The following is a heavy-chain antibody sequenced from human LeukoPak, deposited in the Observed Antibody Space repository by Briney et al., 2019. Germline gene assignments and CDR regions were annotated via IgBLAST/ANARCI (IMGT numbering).Heavy chain of an antibody. CDR2: IHYTGAT. CDR1: GDSISSGNYY. V-gene: IGHV4-61*01. CDR3: AREVDGYNSDAFDI. D-gene: IGHD5-24*01. J-gene: IGHJ3*02. Sequence: SETLSLTCTVSGDSISSGNYYWSWIRQPPGKGLEWIGYIHYTGATNYNPSLKSRVTISVDTSKNQFSLKLSSVTAADTAVYYCAREVDGYNSDAFDIWGQGTMVTVSS.